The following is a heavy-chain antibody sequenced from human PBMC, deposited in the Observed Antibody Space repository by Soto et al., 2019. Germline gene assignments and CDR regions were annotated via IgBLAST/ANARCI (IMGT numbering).Heavy chain of an antibody. Sequence: GGSLRLSCAASGFTFDDYAMHWVRQAPGKGLEWVSGSSWNSGSIGYADSVKGRFTISRDNAKNSLYLQMNSLRAEDTALYYCAKEKEDTYYDFWSGGYYYYMDGWGKGTTVTVSS. CDR1: GFTFDDYA. CDR2: SSWNSGSI. V-gene: IGHV3-9*01. CDR3: AKEKEDTYYDFWSGGYYYYMDG. J-gene: IGHJ6*03. D-gene: IGHD3-3*01.